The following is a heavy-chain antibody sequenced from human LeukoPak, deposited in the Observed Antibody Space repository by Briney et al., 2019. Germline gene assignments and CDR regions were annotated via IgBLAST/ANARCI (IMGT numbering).Heavy chain of an antibody. CDR1: GYTFTSYD. CDR3: ARVAPITGTTYYYYGMDV. CDR2: MNPNSGNT. V-gene: IGHV1-8*01. Sequence: ASVKVSCKASGYTFTSYDINWVRQATGQGLEWMGWMNPNSGNTGYAQKFQGRVTMTRNTSISTAYMELSSLRSEDTAVYYCARVAPITGTTYYYYGMDVGAKGPRSPSP. J-gene: IGHJ6*02. D-gene: IGHD1-7*01.